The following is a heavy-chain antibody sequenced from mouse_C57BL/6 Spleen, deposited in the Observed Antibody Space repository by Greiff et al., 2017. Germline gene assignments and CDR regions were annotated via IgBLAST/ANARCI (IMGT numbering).Heavy chain of an antibody. D-gene: IGHD4-1*01. J-gene: IGHJ2*01. CDR1: GFTFSSSG. Sequence: EVKLMESGGDLVKPGGSLKLSCAASGFTFSSSGMSWVRQTPDKRLEWVATISSGGSYTYYPDSVKGRFTISRDNAKNTLYLQMSSLKSEDTAMYYCARHPSGTGYFDYWGQGTTLTVSS. V-gene: IGHV5-6*01. CDR2: ISSGGSYT. CDR3: ARHPSGTGYFDY.